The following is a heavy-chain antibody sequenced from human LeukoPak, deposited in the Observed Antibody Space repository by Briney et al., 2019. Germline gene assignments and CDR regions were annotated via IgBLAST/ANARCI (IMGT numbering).Heavy chain of an antibody. CDR1: GFTFSDYW. CDR2: IKQDGSEK. D-gene: IGHD2-2*01. CDR3: ARGTSCAF. J-gene: IGHJ4*02. V-gene: IGHV3-7*01. Sequence: PGGSLRLSCAASGFTFSDYWMSWVRQAPGKGLEWVANIKQDGSEKYYVDSVKGRFTISRDSAKNSLYLQMNSLRAEDTAVYYCARGTSCAFWGQGTLVTVSS.